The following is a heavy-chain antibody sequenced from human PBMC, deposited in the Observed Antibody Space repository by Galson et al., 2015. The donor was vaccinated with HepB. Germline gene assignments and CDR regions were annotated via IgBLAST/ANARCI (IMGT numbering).Heavy chain of an antibody. J-gene: IGHJ3*02. V-gene: IGHV1-69*06. CDR1: GGTFSSYA. CDR3: AREDSGSYYYDAFDI. CDR2: IIPIFGTA. D-gene: IGHD1-26*01. Sequence: SVKVSCKASGGTFSSYAISWVRQAPGQGLEWMGGIIPIFGTANYAQKFQGRVTITADKPTSTAYMELRSLRSDDTAVYYCAREDSGSYYYDAFDIWGQGTMVTVSS.